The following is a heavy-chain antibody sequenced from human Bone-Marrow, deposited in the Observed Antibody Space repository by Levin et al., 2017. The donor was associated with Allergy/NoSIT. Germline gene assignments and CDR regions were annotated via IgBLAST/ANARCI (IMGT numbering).Heavy chain of an antibody. V-gene: IGHV3-53*01. CDR3: AREYSSGWYYFDY. D-gene: IGHD6-19*01. Sequence: GASVKVSCAASGFTVSSNYMSWVRQAPGKGLEWVSVIYSGGSTYYADSVKGRFTISRDNSKNTLYLQMNSLRAEDTAVYYCAREYSSGWYYFDYWGQGTLVTVSS. CDR1: GFTVSSNY. J-gene: IGHJ4*02. CDR2: IYSGGST.